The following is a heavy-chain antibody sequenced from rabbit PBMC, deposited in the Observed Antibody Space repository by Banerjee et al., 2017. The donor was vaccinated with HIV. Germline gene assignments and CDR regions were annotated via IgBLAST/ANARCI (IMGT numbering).Heavy chain of an antibody. J-gene: IGHJ4*01. CDR3: ASDYDNIYYNL. CDR2: IYAGSSGST. D-gene: IGHD2-1*01. CDR1: GFSFSSTYY. Sequence: QSLEESGGDLVQPGASLTLTCTASGFSFSSTYYMCWVRQAPGKGLEWIACIYAGSSGSTYYASWAKGRFTISKTSSTMVTLQMTSLTAADTATYFCASDYDNIYYNLWGQGTLVTVS. V-gene: IGHV1S40*01.